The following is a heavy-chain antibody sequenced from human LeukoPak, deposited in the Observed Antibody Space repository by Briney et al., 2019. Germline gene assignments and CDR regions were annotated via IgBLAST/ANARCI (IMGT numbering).Heavy chain of an antibody. D-gene: IGHD1-26*01. V-gene: IGHV1-69*13. Sequence: GASVKVSCKASGGTFSSYAISWVQQAPGQGLEWMGGIIPIFGTANYAQKFQGRVTITADESTSTAYMELRSLRSDDTAVYYCARDLPRWELPYRLRFDYWGQGTLVTVSS. J-gene: IGHJ4*02. CDR3: ARDLPRWELPYRLRFDY. CDR2: IIPIFGTA. CDR1: GGTFSSYA.